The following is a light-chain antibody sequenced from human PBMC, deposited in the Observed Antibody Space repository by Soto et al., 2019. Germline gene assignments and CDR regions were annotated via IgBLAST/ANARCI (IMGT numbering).Light chain of an antibody. Sequence: DIQMTQSPSILSASIGDRVTITGRASQSINNWLAWYQQKPGKAPKLLIYDASSLESGVPSRFSGSGSGTEFTLTISSLQPDDLATYYCQQYNLYWTFGQGTKVDIK. CDR1: QSINNW. CDR2: DAS. J-gene: IGKJ1*01. V-gene: IGKV1-5*01. CDR3: QQYNLYWT.